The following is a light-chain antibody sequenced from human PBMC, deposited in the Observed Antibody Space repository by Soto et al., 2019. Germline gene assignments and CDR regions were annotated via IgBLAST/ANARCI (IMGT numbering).Light chain of an antibody. CDR1: SGHSSYA. CDR2: LNSDGSH. J-gene: IGLJ3*02. CDR3: QTWGTGFVV. V-gene: IGLV4-69*01. Sequence: QLVLTQSPSASASLGASVKLTCTLSSGHSSYAIAWRQQPPEKGPRYLMKLNSDGSHSKGDGIPDRFSGSSSGAERYVTISSLQSDDETDYYCQTWGTGFVVFGGGTKLTVL.